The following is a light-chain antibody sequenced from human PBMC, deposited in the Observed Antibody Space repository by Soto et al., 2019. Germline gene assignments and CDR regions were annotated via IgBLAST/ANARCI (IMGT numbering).Light chain of an antibody. Sequence: EIVLTQSPATLSLSPGERATLSCRASQNVSHYLAWYQQKPGQAPRLLIYDASNRATGIPARFSGSGSGTDFTLTISSLESEDFAIYYCQQRANWPPITFGQGTRLEIK. V-gene: IGKV3-11*01. CDR2: DAS. CDR3: QQRANWPPIT. J-gene: IGKJ5*01. CDR1: QNVSHY.